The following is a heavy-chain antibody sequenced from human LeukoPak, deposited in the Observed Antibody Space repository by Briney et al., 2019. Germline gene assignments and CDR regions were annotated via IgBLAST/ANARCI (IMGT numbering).Heavy chain of an antibody. Sequence: ASVKVSCKASGYTFTGYYMHWVRQAPGQGLEWMGWINPNSGGTNYAQKFQGRVTMTGDTSISTAYMELSRLRSDDTAVYYCATLSARITMVRGVSDYWGQGTLVTVSS. V-gene: IGHV1-2*02. CDR3: ATLSARITMVRGVSDY. J-gene: IGHJ4*02. CDR1: GYTFTGYY. D-gene: IGHD3-10*01. CDR2: INPNSGGT.